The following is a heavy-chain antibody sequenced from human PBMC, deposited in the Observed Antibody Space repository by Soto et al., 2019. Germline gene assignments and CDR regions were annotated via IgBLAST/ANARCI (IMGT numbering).Heavy chain of an antibody. V-gene: IGHV1-2*02. CDR3: AGGVLSGTYYNWFDP. CDR2: INPNSGAT. CDR1: GDTLTVYY. D-gene: IGHD1-26*01. Sequence: ASVKVSFKASGDTLTVYYIHWVRQAPGQGLEWMGWINPNSGATNYAQKFQGRVTMTRDTSISTAYMDLSRLRSDDTAVYYCAGGVLSGTYYNWFDPWGQGTLVTVSS. J-gene: IGHJ5*02.